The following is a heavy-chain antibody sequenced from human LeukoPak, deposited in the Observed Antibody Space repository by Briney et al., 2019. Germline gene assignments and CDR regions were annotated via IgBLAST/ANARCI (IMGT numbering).Heavy chain of an antibody. Sequence: SVKVSCKASGGTFSCYAISWVRQAPGQGLEWMGGIIPIFGTANYAQKFQGRVTITTDESTSTGYMELSSLRSEDTAVYYCARRTGGSGSYYRNWFDPWGQGTLVTVSS. CDR1: GGTFSCYA. CDR3: ARRTGGSGSYYRNWFDP. V-gene: IGHV1-69*05. J-gene: IGHJ5*02. D-gene: IGHD1-26*01. CDR2: IIPIFGTA.